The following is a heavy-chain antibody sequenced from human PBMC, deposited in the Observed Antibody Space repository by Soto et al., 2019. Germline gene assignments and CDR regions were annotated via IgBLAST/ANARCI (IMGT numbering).Heavy chain of an antibody. CDR3: AREGRGKKAGYNGLVSLGY. V-gene: IGHV1-69*06. Sequence: SVKVSCKVSGSRFSNYVISWVRQAPGHGLEWLGRIIPIFNSTKYAQSFKGRVTITADKSTSTASLELSSLRSDDTAVYYCAREGRGKKAGYNGLVSLGYWGQGTLVTVSS. CDR1: GSRFSNYV. J-gene: IGHJ4*02. D-gene: IGHD2-2*02. CDR2: IIPIFNST.